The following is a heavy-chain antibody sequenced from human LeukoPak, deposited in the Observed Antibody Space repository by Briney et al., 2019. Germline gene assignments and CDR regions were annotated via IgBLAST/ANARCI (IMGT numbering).Heavy chain of an antibody. D-gene: IGHD3-3*01. CDR3: ARMAFGVVPL. J-gene: IGHJ4*02. V-gene: IGHV4-34*01. Sequence: SETLSLTCAVYGGSFSGYYWSWIRQPPGKGLEWIGEINHSGSTNYNPSLKSRVTISVDTSKNQFSLKLSSVTAADTAVYYCARMAFGVVPLWGQGTLVTVSS. CDR2: INHSGST. CDR1: GGSFSGYY.